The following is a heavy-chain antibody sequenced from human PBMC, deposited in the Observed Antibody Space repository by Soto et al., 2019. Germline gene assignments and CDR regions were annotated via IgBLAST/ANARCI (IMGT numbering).Heavy chain of an antibody. CDR2: IFSTGNT. D-gene: IGHD6-19*01. J-gene: IGHJ4*02. CDR1: GFTVSNNY. Sequence: GGSLRLSCAASGFTVSNNYMSWVRQAPGKGLEWVSVIFSTGNTYYADSVKGRFTISRDNSKNTVYLQMNSLRVEDTAVYYCARDSSSGWSGDFDYWGQGTLVTVS. V-gene: IGHV3-53*01. CDR3: ARDSSSGWSGDFDY.